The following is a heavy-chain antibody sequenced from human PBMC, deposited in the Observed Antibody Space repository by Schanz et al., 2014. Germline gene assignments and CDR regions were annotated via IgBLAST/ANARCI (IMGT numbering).Heavy chain of an antibody. D-gene: IGHD3-10*01. CDR1: GFTFGDYA. CDR2: ITGTGTV. Sequence: EVQLLESGGGLVQPGGSLKLSCAASGFTFGDYAMTWVRQAPGKGLEWISYITGTGTVMYADSVKGRFTISRDNSKNTLYLQMNSRRAEDTAVYYCAKGRFGELSAFDIWGKGTMVTVSS. CDR3: AKGRFGELSAFDI. J-gene: IGHJ3*02. V-gene: IGHV3-23*01.